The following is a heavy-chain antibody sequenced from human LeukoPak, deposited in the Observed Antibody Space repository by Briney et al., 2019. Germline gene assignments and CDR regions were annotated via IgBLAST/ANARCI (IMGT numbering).Heavy chain of an antibody. CDR3: ARQPEGTWFDP. D-gene: IGHD1-1*01. CDR2: IDPSDSYT. V-gene: IGHV5-10-1*01. J-gene: IGHJ5*02. Sequence: GESLKISCKGSGYSFTSNWISWVRQMPGKGLEWMGRIDPSDSYTNYSPSFQGHVTISADKSISAAYLQWSSLKASDTAMYYCARQPEGTWFDPWGQGTLVTVSS. CDR1: GYSFTSNW.